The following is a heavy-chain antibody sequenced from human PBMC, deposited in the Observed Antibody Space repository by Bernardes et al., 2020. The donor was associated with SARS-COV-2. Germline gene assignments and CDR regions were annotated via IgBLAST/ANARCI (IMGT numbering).Heavy chain of an antibody. Sequence: SVKASCKASGGTFSSYAISWVRQAPGQGLEWMGGIIPIFGTANYAQKFQGRVTITADESTSTAYMELSSLRSEDTAVYYCASFNGDYGMDGWGQGTTVTVSS. CDR2: IIPIFGTA. CDR3: ASFNGDYGMDG. V-gene: IGHV1-69*13. CDR1: GGTFSSYA. J-gene: IGHJ6*02. D-gene: IGHD2-8*01.